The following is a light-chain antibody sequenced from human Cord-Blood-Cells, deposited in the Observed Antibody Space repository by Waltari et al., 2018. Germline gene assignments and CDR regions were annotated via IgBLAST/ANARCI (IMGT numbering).Light chain of an antibody. CDR3: CSYAGSSSYV. V-gene: IGLV2-23*01. CDR1: SSDVGSYNL. Sequence: QSALTQPASVSGSPGQSLTISCTGTSSDVGSYNLVSCYQQHPGKAPKLMIYEGSKLPSGVSNRLSGSKSGNTASLTISGLQAEDEADYYCCSYAGSSSYVFGTGTKVTVL. CDR2: EGS. J-gene: IGLJ1*01.